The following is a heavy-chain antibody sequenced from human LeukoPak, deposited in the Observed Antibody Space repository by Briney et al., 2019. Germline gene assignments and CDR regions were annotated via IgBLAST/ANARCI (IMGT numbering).Heavy chain of an antibody. J-gene: IGHJ4*02. Sequence: SETLSLTCTVSGDSISSGDYYWSWIRQPPGKGLEWIGEINHSGSTNYNPSLKSRVTISVDTSKNQFSLKLSSVTAADTAVYYCARTRHYYDSSGYYRSYSYFDYWGQGTLVTVSS. CDR1: GDSISSGDYY. CDR3: ARTRHYYDSSGYYRSYSYFDY. CDR2: INHSGST. D-gene: IGHD3-22*01. V-gene: IGHV4-39*07.